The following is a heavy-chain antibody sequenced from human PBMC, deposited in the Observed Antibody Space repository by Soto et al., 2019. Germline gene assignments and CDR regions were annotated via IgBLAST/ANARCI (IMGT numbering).Heavy chain of an antibody. CDR1: GASVSHGY. J-gene: IGHJ5*02. D-gene: IGHD3-22*01. Sequence: QLQLQVSGPGLVKPSETLSLTCNVSGASVSHGYWSWIRQPPGKDLKWIGFMYLGGSLNYTPSLTSRATISVETSKNQFSMKLTSVTASDTAVYYCARSYYDSTGFAVDPWGQGTLVTVSS. V-gene: IGHV4-59*02. CDR2: MYLGGSL. CDR3: ARSYYDSTGFAVDP.